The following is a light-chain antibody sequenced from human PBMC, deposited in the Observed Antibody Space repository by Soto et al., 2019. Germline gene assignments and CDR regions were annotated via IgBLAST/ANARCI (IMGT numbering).Light chain of an antibody. J-gene: IGKJ3*01. CDR1: QSISDIY. V-gene: IGKV3-20*01. CDR2: GVS. Sequence: EIVLTQSPGTLSLSPGERATLSCRASQSISDIYFAWYQQKPGQAPRLLIYGVSSRATGIPDRFTGGGSGTDFTLTISRLEPEDFAVYYCQQYCTSPFTFGPGTKVDIK. CDR3: QQYCTSPFT.